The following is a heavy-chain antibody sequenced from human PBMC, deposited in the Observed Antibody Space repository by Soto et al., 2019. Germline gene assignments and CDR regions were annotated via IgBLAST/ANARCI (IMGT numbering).Heavy chain of an antibody. D-gene: IGHD3-22*01. CDR3: ARLARPKYYDTSVFFKDNWFDP. J-gene: IGHJ5*02. Sequence: QVQLVHSGAEVKKPGSSMKVSCKASGGTFNSYDINWVRQAPGQGLEWMGGIIPIVATPKYAQKFQGRVTITADESTNTVYMELSSLRSEDTAMYYCARLARPKYYDTSVFFKDNWFDPWGQGTLVTVSS. CDR2: IIPIVATP. V-gene: IGHV1-69*01. CDR1: GGTFNSYD.